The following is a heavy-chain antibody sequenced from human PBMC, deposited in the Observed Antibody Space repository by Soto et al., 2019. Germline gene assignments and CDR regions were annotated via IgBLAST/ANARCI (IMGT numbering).Heavy chain of an antibody. CDR3: AKRELFSSGWYGAHTIPYGMDV. V-gene: IGHV3-23*01. D-gene: IGHD6-19*01. CDR1: GFTFSSYA. J-gene: IGHJ6*02. CDR2: ISGSGGST. Sequence: GGSLRLSCAASGFTFSSYAMSWVRQAPGKGLEWVSAISGSGGSTYYADSVKGRFTISRDNSKNTLYLQMNSLRAEDTAVYYCAKRELFSSGWYGAHTIPYGMDVWGQGTTVTVSS.